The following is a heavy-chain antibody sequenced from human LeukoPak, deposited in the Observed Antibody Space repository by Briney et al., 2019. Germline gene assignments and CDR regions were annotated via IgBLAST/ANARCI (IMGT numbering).Heavy chain of an antibody. D-gene: IGHD6-13*01. Sequence: GASVKVSCKASGYTFTSYGFSWVRQAPGQELEWMGWISTWNGNTNYAQNLQGRITMTTDTSTSTAYMELRSLTSDDTAVYYCASFHKSQDAAADYWGQGTLVTVSS. J-gene: IGHJ4*02. CDR3: ASFHKSQDAAADY. V-gene: IGHV1-18*01. CDR2: ISTWNGNT. CDR1: GYTFTSYG.